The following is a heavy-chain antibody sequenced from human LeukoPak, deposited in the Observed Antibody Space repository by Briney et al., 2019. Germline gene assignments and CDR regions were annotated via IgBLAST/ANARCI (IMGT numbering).Heavy chain of an antibody. CDR2: ISGSGGST. CDR1: GFTFSSYG. J-gene: IGHJ5*02. CDR3: AKGRHSSGWYNWFDP. V-gene: IGHV3-23*01. D-gene: IGHD6-19*01. Sequence: GGSLRLSCAASGFTFSSYGMDWVRQAPGKGLEWVSAISGSGGSTYYADSVKGRFTISRDNSKNTLYLQMNSLRAEDTAVYYCAKGRHSSGWYNWFDPWGQGTLVTVSS.